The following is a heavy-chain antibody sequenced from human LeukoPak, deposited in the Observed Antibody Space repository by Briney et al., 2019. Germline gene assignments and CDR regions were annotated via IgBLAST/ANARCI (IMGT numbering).Heavy chain of an antibody. V-gene: IGHV3-30*18. D-gene: IGHD3-10*01. J-gene: IGHJ3*01. Sequence: GTSLRLSCVVSGFNLRSYGIHWVRQAPGKGLEWVARISHDGSSTDYADSVKGRLTISRDTSQSTVFLQMNGLRAGDTAIYYCAKELIGHYYGSGDAFDLWGQGTLVIVSS. CDR2: ISHDGSST. CDR1: GFNLRSYG. CDR3: AKELIGHYYGSGDAFDL.